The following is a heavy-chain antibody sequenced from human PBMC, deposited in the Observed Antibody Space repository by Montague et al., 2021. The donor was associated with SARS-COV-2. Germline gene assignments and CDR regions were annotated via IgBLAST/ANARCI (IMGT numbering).Heavy chain of an antibody. D-gene: IGHD2-2*01. CDR2: ISYGGIT. CDR3: ARETVSAAASEIDN. J-gene: IGHJ4*02. Sequence: SETLSLTCSVSGGSMSRSFHNSDWIRYPPAKGLEWIGNISYGGITYYSPSLESRVTISVDTSKKQFSLKVTSMTAADTAVYYCARETVSAAASEIDNWGQGTTVTVSS. CDR1: GGSMSRSFHN. V-gene: IGHV4-39*01.